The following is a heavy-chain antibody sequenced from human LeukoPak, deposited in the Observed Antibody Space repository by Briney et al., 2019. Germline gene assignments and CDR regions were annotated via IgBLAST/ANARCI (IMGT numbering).Heavy chain of an antibody. Sequence: PGGSLRLSCAAFGFTFSSYAMSWVRQAPGKGLEWVSAISGSGGSTYYADSVKGRFTISRDNSKNTLYLQMNSLRAEDTAVYYCANIVGATARTFDYWGQGTLVTVSS. CDR2: ISGSGGST. CDR1: GFTFSSYA. V-gene: IGHV3-23*01. D-gene: IGHD1-26*01. J-gene: IGHJ4*02. CDR3: ANIVGATARTFDY.